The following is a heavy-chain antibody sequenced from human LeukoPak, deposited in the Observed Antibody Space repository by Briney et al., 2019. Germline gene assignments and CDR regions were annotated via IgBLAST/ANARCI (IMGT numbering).Heavy chain of an antibody. J-gene: IGHJ4*02. Sequence: PSGTLSLTCAVSGGSISSSNWWSWVRQPPGKGLKWIGEIYHSGSTNYNPSLKSRVTISVDTSKNQFSLKLSSVTAADTAVYYCARHKLLRYFDWLSYFDYWGQGTLVTVSS. D-gene: IGHD3-9*01. CDR3: ARHKLLRYFDWLSYFDY. CDR1: GGSISSSNW. CDR2: IYHSGST. V-gene: IGHV4-4*02.